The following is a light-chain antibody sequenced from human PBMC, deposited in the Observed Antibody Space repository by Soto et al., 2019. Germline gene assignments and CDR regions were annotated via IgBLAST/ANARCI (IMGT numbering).Light chain of an antibody. Sequence: EIVMTQSPATLSVSPGERATLSCRASQSVSSNLAWYQQKPGQAPSLLIYDASTRATGIPARFSGSGSGTEFTLTISSLQSEDFAVYYCQQYNNWPLLTFGGGTKVEI. CDR2: DAS. V-gene: IGKV3D-15*01. CDR3: QQYNNWPLLT. J-gene: IGKJ4*01. CDR1: QSVSSN.